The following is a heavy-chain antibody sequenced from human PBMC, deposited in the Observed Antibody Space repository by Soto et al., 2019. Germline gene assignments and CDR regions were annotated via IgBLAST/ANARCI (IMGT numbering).Heavy chain of an antibody. CDR2: INPNSGGT. CDR3: ARDDRYSSGYPGFDY. Sequence: ASVKVSCKASGYTFTGYYMHWVRQAPGQGLEWMGWINPNSGGTNYAQKFQGWVTMTRDTSISTAYMELSRLRSDDTAVYYCARDDRYSSGYPGFDYWGQGTLVTVSS. CDR1: GYTFTGYY. J-gene: IGHJ4*02. D-gene: IGHD6-19*01. V-gene: IGHV1-2*04.